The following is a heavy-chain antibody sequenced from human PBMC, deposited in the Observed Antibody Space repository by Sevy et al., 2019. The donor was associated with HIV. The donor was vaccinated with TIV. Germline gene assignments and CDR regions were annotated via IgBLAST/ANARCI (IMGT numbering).Heavy chain of an antibody. CDR1: GFTVSSNY. CDR3: AGSFDFWSGYTRGAFDI. D-gene: IGHD3-3*01. CDR2: IYSGGST. J-gene: IGHJ3*02. V-gene: IGHV3-53*01. Sequence: GGSLRLSCAASGFTVSSNYMSWVRQAPGKGLEWVSVIYSGGSTYYADSVKGRFTISRDNSKNTRYLQMNSLRAEDTAVYYCAGSFDFWSGYTRGAFDIWGQGTMVTVSS.